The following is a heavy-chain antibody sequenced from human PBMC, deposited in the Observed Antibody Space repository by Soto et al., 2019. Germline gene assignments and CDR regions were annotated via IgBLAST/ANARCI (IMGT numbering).Heavy chain of an antibody. J-gene: IGHJ6*02. V-gene: IGHV3-30*18. CDR1: GFTFSSYG. CDR2: ISDDGSNK. Sequence: QVQLVESGGGVVQPGRSLRLSCAASGFTFSSYGMHWVRQAPGKGLEWVAVISDDGSNKYYADSVKGRFTISRDNSKNTLYLQMNSLRAEDTAVYYCAKDLLRPGRAYGMDVWGQGTTVTVSS. CDR3: AKDLLRPGRAYGMDV.